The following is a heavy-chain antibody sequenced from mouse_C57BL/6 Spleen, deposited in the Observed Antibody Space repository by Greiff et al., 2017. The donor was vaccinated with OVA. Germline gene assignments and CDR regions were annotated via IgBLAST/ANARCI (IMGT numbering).Heavy chain of an antibody. CDR1: GFTFSSYA. D-gene: IGHD4-1*01. V-gene: IGHV5-4*01. CDR2: ISAGGSHT. J-gene: IGHJ4*01. Sequence: EVQRVESGGGLVKPGGSLKLSCAASGFTFSSYAMSWVRQTPEKRLEWVATISAGGSHTYYPDHVKGRFTMSRDNAKNTLYLQMSHLKSEDTAMYYGARDETGTGAMDVWGQGTSVTVSS. CDR3: ARDETGTGAMDV.